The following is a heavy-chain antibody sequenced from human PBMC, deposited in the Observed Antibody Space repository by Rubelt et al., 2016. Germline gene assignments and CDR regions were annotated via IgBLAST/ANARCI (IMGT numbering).Heavy chain of an antibody. V-gene: IGHV4-34*01. Sequence: QVQLQQWGAGLLKPSETLSLTCAVYGGSFSGYYWSWIRQPPGKGLEWIGEINHSGSTNYNPSPKIRVTIAVDTSKNQFSLKLSSVTAADTAVYYCARGGRYYGSGSYQRHNWFDPWGQGTLVTVSS. D-gene: IGHD3-10*01. CDR2: INHSGST. CDR3: ARGGRYYGSGSYQRHNWFDP. J-gene: IGHJ5*02. CDR1: GGSFSGYY.